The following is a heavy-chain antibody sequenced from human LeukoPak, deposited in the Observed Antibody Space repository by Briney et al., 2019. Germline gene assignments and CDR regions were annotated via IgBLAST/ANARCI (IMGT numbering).Heavy chain of an antibody. J-gene: IGHJ4*02. Sequence: GGSLRLSCAASGFTFSSYAMHWVRQAPGKGLEWVAVISYDGSNKYYADSVKGRFTISRDNSKNTLYLQMNSLRAEDTAVYHCAREDSSGYYDGFDYWGQGTLVTVSS. CDR1: GFTFSSYA. CDR3: AREDSSGYYDGFDY. V-gene: IGHV3-30-3*01. D-gene: IGHD3-22*01. CDR2: ISYDGSNK.